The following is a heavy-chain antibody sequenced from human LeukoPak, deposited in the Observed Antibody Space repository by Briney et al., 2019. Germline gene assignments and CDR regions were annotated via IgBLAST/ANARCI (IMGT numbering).Heavy chain of an antibody. CDR3: ARDTDFDH. V-gene: IGHV3-53*01. CDR1: GFSVSTNY. Sequence: GGSLRLSCAASGFSVSTNYMSWVRQAPGKGLEWVSVIYSGGNTYYADSVKGRFTISRDNSKSTLYLQMNSLRAEDTAVYYCARDTDFDHWGQGTLVTVSS. J-gene: IGHJ4*02. CDR2: IYSGGNT.